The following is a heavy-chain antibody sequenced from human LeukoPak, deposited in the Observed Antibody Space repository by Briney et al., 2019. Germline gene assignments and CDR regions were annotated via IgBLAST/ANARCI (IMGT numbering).Heavy chain of an antibody. CDR1: GGSISSSSYY. Sequence: SETLSLTCTVSGGSISSSSYYWGWIRQPPGKGLEWIGNIYYSGSAYYNPSLKSRVTISVDTSENQFSLKLSSVTAADTAVYYCARADCSGGSCYAFDIWGQGTMVTVSS. V-gene: IGHV4-39*01. CDR3: ARADCSGGSCYAFDI. D-gene: IGHD2-15*01. J-gene: IGHJ3*02. CDR2: IYYSGSA.